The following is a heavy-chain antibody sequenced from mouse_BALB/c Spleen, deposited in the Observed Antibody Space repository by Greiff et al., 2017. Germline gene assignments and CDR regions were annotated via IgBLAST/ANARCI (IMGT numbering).Heavy chain of an antibody. J-gene: IGHJ4*01. CDR3: ARDPLVYDLGYYAMDY. Sequence: QVQLQQPGAELVKPGASVKLSCKASGYTFTSYWMHWVKQRPGQGLEWIGEINPSNGRTNYNEKFKSKATLTVDKSSSTAYMQLSSLTSEDSAVYYCARDPLVYDLGYYAMDYWGQGTSVTVSS. V-gene: IGHV1S81*02. CDR1: GYTFTSYW. D-gene: IGHD2-12*01. CDR2: INPSNGRT.